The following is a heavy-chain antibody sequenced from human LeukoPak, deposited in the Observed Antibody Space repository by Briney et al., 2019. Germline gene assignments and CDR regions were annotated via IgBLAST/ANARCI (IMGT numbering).Heavy chain of an antibody. V-gene: IGHV4-59*12. D-gene: IGHD3-16*01. Sequence: SETLSLTCTVSGGSLRSYYWSWIRQPPGKGLEWIGYIYYSGSTNYNPSLESRVTVSIDTSKNQFSLKLTSVTAADTAVYYCARGGGFRPDYWGPGTLVTVSS. J-gene: IGHJ4*02. CDR1: GGSLRSYY. CDR2: IYYSGST. CDR3: ARGGGFRPDY.